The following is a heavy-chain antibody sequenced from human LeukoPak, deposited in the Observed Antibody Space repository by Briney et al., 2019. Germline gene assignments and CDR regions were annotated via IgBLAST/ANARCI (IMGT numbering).Heavy chain of an antibody. D-gene: IGHD4-11*01. CDR2: ISSSSSYI. CDR1: GFTFSSYS. J-gene: IGHJ4*02. Sequence: GGSLRLSCAASGFTFSSYSMNWVRQAPGKGLEWVSSISSSSSYIYYADSVKGRFTISRDNARNSLYLQMNSLRAEDTAVYYCARVHSNYPDYWGQGTLVTVSS. CDR3: ARVHSNYPDY. V-gene: IGHV3-21*01.